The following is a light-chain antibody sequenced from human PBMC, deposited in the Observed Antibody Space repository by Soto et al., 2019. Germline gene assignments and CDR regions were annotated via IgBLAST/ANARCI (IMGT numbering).Light chain of an antibody. CDR1: QSISSW. J-gene: IGKJ1*01. CDR2: AAS. Sequence: DIQMTQSPSTLSASVGDRVTITCRASQSISSWLAWYQQKPGKAPKLLIYAASSLQSGVPSRFSGSGSGTDFTLTISSLKNEDFATYYCQQSYSTTRTFGQGTKVDIK. V-gene: IGKV1-39*01. CDR3: QQSYSTTRT.